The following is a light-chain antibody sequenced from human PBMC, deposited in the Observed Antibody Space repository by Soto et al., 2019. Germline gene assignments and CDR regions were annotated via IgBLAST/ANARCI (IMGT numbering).Light chain of an antibody. CDR3: QQRSNWPPYT. CDR1: QSVSSY. CDR2: DAS. V-gene: IGKV3-11*01. J-gene: IGKJ2*01. Sequence: EIVLTQSPATLSLSPGERATLSCRSSQSVSSYLAWYQQKPGQAPRLLIYDASNMAPGIPDRFSGSGSGTDFPLTISSLEPEDFAVYYCQQRSNWPPYTFGQGTKLEIK.